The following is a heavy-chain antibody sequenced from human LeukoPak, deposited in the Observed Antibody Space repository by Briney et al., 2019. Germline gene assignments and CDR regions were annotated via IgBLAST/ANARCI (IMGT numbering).Heavy chain of an antibody. CDR3: AKANVLNWFDP. V-gene: IGHV1-46*01. J-gene: IGHJ5*02. Sequence: ASVKVSCKASGYIFTNYYMHWVRQAPGQGLEWMGIINPNGINTNYAQNFQGRVTMTRDMSTNTIYMELSSLRAEDTALYYCAKANVLNWFDPWGQGTLVTVSS. CDR2: INPNGINT. CDR1: GYIFTNYY. D-gene: IGHD2-8*01.